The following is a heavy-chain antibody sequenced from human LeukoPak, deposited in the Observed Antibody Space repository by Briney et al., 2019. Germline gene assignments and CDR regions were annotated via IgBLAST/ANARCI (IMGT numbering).Heavy chain of an antibody. CDR3: TKEYSSSSVDY. CDR1: GFTFSSYG. Sequence: GGSLRLSCAASGFTFSSYGMHWVRQAPGKGLEWVAVISYDGSNKYYADSVKGRFTISRDNSKNTLYLQMNSLRAEDTAVYYCTKEYSSSSVDYWGQGTLVTVSS. V-gene: IGHV3-30*18. J-gene: IGHJ4*02. D-gene: IGHD6-6*01. CDR2: ISYDGSNK.